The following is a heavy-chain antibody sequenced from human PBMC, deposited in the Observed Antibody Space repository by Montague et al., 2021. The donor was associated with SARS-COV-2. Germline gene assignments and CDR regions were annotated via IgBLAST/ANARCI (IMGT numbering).Heavy chain of an antibody. V-gene: IGHV6-1*01. J-gene: IGHJ4*02. D-gene: IGHD1-26*01. Sequence: CAISGDSVCGERPSRNWNRQTSSIRPDRLGRTYYRSKWYNDYAVSVKSRITINPDTSKNQISLQLNSVTPEDTAVYYCARTSASSDYWGQGTLVTVSS. CDR1: GDSVCGERPS. CDR3: ARTSASSDY. CDR2: TYYRSKWYN.